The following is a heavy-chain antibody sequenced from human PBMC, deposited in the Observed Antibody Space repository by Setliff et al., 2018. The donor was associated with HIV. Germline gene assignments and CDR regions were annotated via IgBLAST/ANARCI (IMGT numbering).Heavy chain of an antibody. CDR3: ARDRSSRNWFDP. V-gene: IGHV1-46*01. Sequence: ASVKVSCKTSGYTFTSYGISWVRQAPGQGLEWMGIINPSSGSASYTQKFQGRVTMTRDTSTNTVYMELNSLRSEDTAVYYCARDRSSRNWFDPWGQGTLVTVSS. CDR2: INPSSGSA. CDR1: GYTFTSYG. J-gene: IGHJ5*02. D-gene: IGHD6-13*01.